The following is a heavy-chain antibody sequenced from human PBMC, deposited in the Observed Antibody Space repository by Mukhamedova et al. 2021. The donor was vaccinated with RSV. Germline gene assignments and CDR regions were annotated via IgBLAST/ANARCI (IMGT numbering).Heavy chain of an antibody. D-gene: IGHD3-22*01. CDR3: ARPHYYDSSGVDY. CDR2: IYPGDSDT. Sequence: MGGKGLEWMGIIYPGDSDTRYSPSFQGQVTISADKSISTAYLQWSSLKASDTAMYYCARPHYYDSSGVDYLGQGTLVTVSS. J-gene: IGHJ4*02. V-gene: IGHV5-51*01.